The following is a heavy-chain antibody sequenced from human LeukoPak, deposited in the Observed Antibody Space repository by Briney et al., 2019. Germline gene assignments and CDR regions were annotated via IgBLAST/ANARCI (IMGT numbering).Heavy chain of an antibody. D-gene: IGHD3-16*01. J-gene: IGHJ4*02. Sequence: PGGSLRLSCAASGFIFSNYAMSWVRQAPGKGLEWVSGITGNGVNTYYADSVKGRFTISRDNAKNSLYLQMNSLRAEDTAVYYCAKVGGGHLSIDYWGQGTLVAVSS. CDR3: AKVGGGHLSIDY. CDR2: ITGNGVNT. V-gene: IGHV3-23*01. CDR1: GFIFSNYA.